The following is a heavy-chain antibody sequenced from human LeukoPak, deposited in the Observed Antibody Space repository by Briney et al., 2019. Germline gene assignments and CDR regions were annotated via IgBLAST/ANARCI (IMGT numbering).Heavy chain of an antibody. Sequence: HPGGSLRLSCAASEFTFSSYAMIWVRQAPGKGLEWVSAIGASGGSTYYADSVKGRFTISRDNSKSTLYLQMNSLRAEDTAVYYCAKLLPASNTGYWGQGTLVTVSS. CDR3: AKLLPASNTGY. CDR2: IGASGGST. D-gene: IGHD2-2*01. J-gene: IGHJ4*02. V-gene: IGHV3-23*01. CDR1: EFTFSSYA.